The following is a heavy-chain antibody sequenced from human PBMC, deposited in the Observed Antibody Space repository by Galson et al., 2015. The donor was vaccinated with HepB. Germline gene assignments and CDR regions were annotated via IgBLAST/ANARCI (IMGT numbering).Heavy chain of an antibody. CDR2: RSGSGGST. J-gene: IGHJ4*02. CDR1: GFKVSSYK. D-gene: IGHD3-10*01. CDR3: AKVHGLLWFGESNGADY. Sequence: SLRHSCAASGFKVSSYKRRGGGTGEGKGLEWVSARSGSGGSTYYADAVKGRFTTSRDNSKNTLYLQMNSLRAEDTAVYYCAKVHGLLWFGESNGADYWGQGTLVTVSS. V-gene: IGHV3-23*01.